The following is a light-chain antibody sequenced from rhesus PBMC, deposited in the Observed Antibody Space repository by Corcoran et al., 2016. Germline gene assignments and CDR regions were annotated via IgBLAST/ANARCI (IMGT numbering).Light chain of an antibody. CDR1: NTDIGYYNF. Sequence: QTALTQPRSVSGSPGQSVTISCAGTNTDIGYYNFVSWYQHRPGTAPRLIIFDVTKRPSGVSDRFSGSKSANSASLSISGLQAEDEADYFCCSYAGNDIFYVFGGGTRLTVL. V-gene: IGLV2-32*01. J-gene: IGLJ1*01. CDR3: CSYAGNDIFYV. CDR2: DVT.